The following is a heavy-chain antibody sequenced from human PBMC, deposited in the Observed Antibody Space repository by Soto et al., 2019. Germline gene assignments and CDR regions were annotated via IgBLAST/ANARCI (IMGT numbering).Heavy chain of an antibody. CDR1: GFTFSSYG. CDR2: IKSDGSST. Sequence: VRSLRLSCAASGFTFSSYGIHWVRQAPGKGLVWVSRIKSDGSSTHYADSVKGRFTISRDNAKNTLYLQMNSLRVEDTAVYYWARDRGFSSFDLWGKGTLVTVSS. CDR3: ARDRGFSSFDL. J-gene: IGHJ5*01. V-gene: IGHV3-74*01. D-gene: IGHD3-10*01.